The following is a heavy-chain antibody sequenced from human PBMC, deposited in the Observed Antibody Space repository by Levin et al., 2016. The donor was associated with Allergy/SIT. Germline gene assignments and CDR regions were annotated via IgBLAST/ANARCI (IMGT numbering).Heavy chain of an antibody. J-gene: IGHJ4*02. V-gene: IGHV2-26*01. CDR1: GFSLSDVTMG. CDR2: TFPNEET. Sequence: SGPTLVKPTETVTLTCTVSGFSLSDVTMGVSWIRQAPGKALEWLAHTFPNEETSYSTSLKSRVTISKDTAKSQVVLTMINVDPVDTATYYCAHSGWYLGYFDYWGQGTLVTVSS. CDR3: AHSGWYLGYFDY. D-gene: IGHD6-13*01.